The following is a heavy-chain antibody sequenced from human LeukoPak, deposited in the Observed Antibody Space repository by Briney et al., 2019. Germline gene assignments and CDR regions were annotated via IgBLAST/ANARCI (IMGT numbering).Heavy chain of an antibody. CDR3: AGVGYYDSSGYHYWYFDL. CDR1: GFTFSSYS. J-gene: IGHJ2*01. Sequence: GGSLRLSCAASGFTFSSYSMNWVRQAPGKGLEWVSYISSSSSTTYYADSVKGRFTISRDNAKNSLYLQMNSLRAEDTAVYYCAGVGYYDSSGYHYWYFDLWGRGTLVTVSS. CDR2: ISSSSSTT. D-gene: IGHD3-22*01. V-gene: IGHV3-48*04.